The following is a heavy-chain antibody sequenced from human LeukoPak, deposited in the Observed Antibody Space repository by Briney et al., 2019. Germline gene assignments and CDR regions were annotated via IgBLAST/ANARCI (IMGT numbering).Heavy chain of an antibody. Sequence: ASVKFSCEASGYSFTGYYIHWVRQAPGQGLEWMGWINPHSGGTNYAQKFQGRVTMTRDTSISTAYMELSRLKSDDTAVYYCARDLERGLGYWGQGTLVTVSS. CDR1: GYSFTGYY. CDR2: INPHSGGT. V-gene: IGHV1-2*02. D-gene: IGHD7-27*01. J-gene: IGHJ4*02. CDR3: ARDLERGLGY.